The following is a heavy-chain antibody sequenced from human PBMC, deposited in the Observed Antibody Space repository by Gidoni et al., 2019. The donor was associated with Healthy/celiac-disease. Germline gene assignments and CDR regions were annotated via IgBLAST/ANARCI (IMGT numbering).Heavy chain of an antibody. CDR1: GCTFGDYA. CDR3: TRDPPYCGGDCYMSYYYMDV. J-gene: IGHJ6*03. D-gene: IGHD2-21*01. CDR2: IRSKAYGGTT. Sequence: EVQLVESGGGLVKPGRSLRLSCTASGCTFGDYAMSGFRQAPGKGLEWVGFIRSKAYGGTTEYAASVKGRFTISRDDSKSIAYLQMNSLKTEDTAVYYCTRDPPYCGGDCYMSYYYMDVWGKGTTVTVSS. V-gene: IGHV3-49*05.